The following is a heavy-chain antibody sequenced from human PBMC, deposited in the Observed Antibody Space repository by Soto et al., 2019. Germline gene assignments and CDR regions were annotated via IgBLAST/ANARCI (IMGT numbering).Heavy chain of an antibody. CDR2: IYYSGST. Sequence: PSETLFLTCTVSGGSISPYYWSWIRQPPGKGLEWIGFIYYSGSTNNNPSLKSRITISVDTSKNQFSLKLSSVTAADTAVYYCARSNYFDYWGQGTLVTVSS. CDR3: ARSNYFDY. J-gene: IGHJ4*02. V-gene: IGHV4-59*01. CDR1: GGSISPYY.